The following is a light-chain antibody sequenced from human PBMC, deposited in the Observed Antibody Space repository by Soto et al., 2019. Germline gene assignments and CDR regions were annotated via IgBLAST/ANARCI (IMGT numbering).Light chain of an antibody. Sequence: EIVMTQSPATLSVSPGERATLSCRASQSVSSNLAWYQQKPGQAPRLLIYGASTRATGIPARFSGSRSGTEFTLTLSSLQSEDFAVYYCQQDNNWPPWTFGPGTKVDIK. CDR1: QSVSSN. CDR2: GAS. J-gene: IGKJ3*01. CDR3: QQDNNWPPWT. V-gene: IGKV3-15*01.